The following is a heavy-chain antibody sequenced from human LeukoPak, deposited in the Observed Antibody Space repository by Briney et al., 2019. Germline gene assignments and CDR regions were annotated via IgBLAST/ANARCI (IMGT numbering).Heavy chain of an antibody. V-gene: IGHV3-23*01. J-gene: IGHJ4*02. D-gene: IGHD5-24*01. CDR2: ISGSGGST. CDR3: AKDRNNYRTFDY. Sequence: TGGSLRLSCAASRFTFSSYAMSWVRQAPGKGLEWVSAISGSGGSTYYADSVKGRFTISRDNSKNTLYLQMNSLRAEDTAVYYCAKDRNNYRTFDYWGQGTLVTVSS. CDR1: RFTFSSYA.